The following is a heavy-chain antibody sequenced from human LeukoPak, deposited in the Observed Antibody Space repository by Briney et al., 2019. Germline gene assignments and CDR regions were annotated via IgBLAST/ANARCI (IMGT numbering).Heavy chain of an antibody. CDR3: ARGSELMVYALYYYYYMDV. CDR1: GGSFSGYY. Sequence: PSETLSLTCAVYGGSFSGYYWSWIRQPPGKGLEWIGEINHSGSTNYNPSLKSRVTISVDTSKNQFSLKLSSVTAADTAVYYCARGSELMVYALYYYYYMDVWGKGTTVTVSS. D-gene: IGHD2-8*01. J-gene: IGHJ6*03. CDR2: INHSGST. V-gene: IGHV4-34*01.